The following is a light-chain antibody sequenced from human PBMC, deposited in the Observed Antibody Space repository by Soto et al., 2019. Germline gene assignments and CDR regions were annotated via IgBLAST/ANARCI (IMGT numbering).Light chain of an antibody. CDR1: QSISSW. V-gene: IGKV1-5*01. J-gene: IGKJ1*01. CDR3: QQYYSFPQT. Sequence: DIQMTQSPSTLSASVGDRVTITCRASQSISSWLAWYQQKPGKAPKLLIYDASSLESGVPSRFSGSGSGTDFTLTISCLQSEDFATYYCQQYYSFPQTFGQGTTVDIK. CDR2: DAS.